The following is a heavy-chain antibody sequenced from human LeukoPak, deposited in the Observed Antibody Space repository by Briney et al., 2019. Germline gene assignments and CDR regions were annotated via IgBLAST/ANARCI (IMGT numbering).Heavy chain of an antibody. V-gene: IGHV4-59*12. CDR2: IYYSGST. Sequence: ASETLSLTCTVSGGSISSYYWSWIRQPPGKGLEWIGYIYYSGSTNYSPSLKSRVTMSVDTSKNQFSLKLSSVTAADTAVYYCAKLTSVHRAFDYWGQGTLVTVSS. J-gene: IGHJ4*02. CDR1: GGSISSYY. CDR3: AKLTSVHRAFDY. D-gene: IGHD5-24*01.